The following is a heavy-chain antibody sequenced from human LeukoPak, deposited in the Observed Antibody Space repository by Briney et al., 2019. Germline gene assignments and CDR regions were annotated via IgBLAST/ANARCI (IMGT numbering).Heavy chain of an antibody. V-gene: IGHV3-23*05. Sequence: GGSLRLSCVASGFIFNTFALTWVRQAPGKVLEWVSTISDYPHYADSVRGRFTISRDNSRKTVFLQMNSLTPEDAATYYCTKDSQGSYDGFWYGTYGMDVWGQGTTVTVSS. CDR2: ISDYP. CDR1: GFIFNTFA. D-gene: IGHD3-16*01. CDR3: TKDSQGSYDGFWYGTYGMDV. J-gene: IGHJ6*02.